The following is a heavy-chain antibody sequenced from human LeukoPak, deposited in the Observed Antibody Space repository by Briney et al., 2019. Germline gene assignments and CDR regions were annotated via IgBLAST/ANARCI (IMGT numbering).Heavy chain of an antibody. CDR3: ASLTDYWYFDL. CDR2: IYYSGST. Sequence: SETLSLTCSVSGASIYSTSFYWGWIRQPPGKGLEWIGYIYYSGSTNYNPSLKSRVTISVDTSKNQFSLKLSSVTAADTAVYYCASLTDYWYFDLWGRGTLVTVSS. J-gene: IGHJ2*01. D-gene: IGHD4-11*01. CDR1: GASIYSTSFY. V-gene: IGHV4-61*05.